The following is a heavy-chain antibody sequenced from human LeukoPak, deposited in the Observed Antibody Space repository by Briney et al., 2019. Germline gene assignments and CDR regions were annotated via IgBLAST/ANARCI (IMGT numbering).Heavy chain of an antibody. J-gene: IGHJ4*02. V-gene: IGHV4-39*01. D-gene: IGHD6-19*01. CDR1: GGSISSSNYY. CDR2: IYYSGST. CDR3: ARHASVDGNWPRPLDY. Sequence: SETLSLTCTVSGGSISSSNYYWGWIRQSPGKGLEWIGNIYYSGSTYYKPSPKTRVTISVDTSKNQFSLKLTSVTAADTAVYYCARHASVDGNWPRPLDYWGQGSLVTVSS.